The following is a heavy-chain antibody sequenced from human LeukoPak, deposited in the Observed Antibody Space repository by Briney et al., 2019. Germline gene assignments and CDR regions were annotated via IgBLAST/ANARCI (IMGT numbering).Heavy chain of an antibody. J-gene: IGHJ3*01. D-gene: IGHD2-21*01. Sequence: GGSLRLSCAASGFGFSSYDINWVRQAAGKGLEWVSYISSSGNTIYYADSVKGRFTISRDNAKNSLYLQMNSLRAGDSVVYYCARDLVSGAYSFDFWGQGTMVTVSS. CDR1: GFGFSSYD. CDR2: ISSSGNTI. CDR3: ARDLVSGAYSFDF. V-gene: IGHV3-48*03.